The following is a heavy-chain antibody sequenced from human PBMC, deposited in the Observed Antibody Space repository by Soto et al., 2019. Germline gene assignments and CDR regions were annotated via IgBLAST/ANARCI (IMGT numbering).Heavy chain of an antibody. CDR3: ARLVVVSPVVNA. D-gene: IGHD2-15*01. V-gene: IGHV4-39*01. CDR2: VFYNGTT. J-gene: IGHJ5*02. Sequence: SETLSLTCTVSGGSINTNNYYWGWVRQPPGKGLEWIGSVFYNGTTYYSPSLKSRVTISLAPSRTQFSLKLESVTAADTAVYFCARLVVVSPVVNAWGQGTLVTVSS. CDR1: GGSINTNNYY.